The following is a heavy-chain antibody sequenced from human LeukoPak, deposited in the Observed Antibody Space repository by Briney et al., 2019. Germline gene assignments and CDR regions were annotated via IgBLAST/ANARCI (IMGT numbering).Heavy chain of an antibody. CDR1: GYTFTGYY. V-gene: IGHV1-2*02. CDR3: ARDPTAPTDYYYYMDV. CDR2: INPNSGGT. D-gene: IGHD4-11*01. J-gene: IGHJ6*03. Sequence: GASVKVSCKASGYTFTGYYMHWVRQAPGQGLEWMGWINPNSGGTNYARKFQGRVTMTRDTSISTAYMELSRLRSDDMAVYYCARDPTAPTDYYYYMDVWGKGTTVTVSS.